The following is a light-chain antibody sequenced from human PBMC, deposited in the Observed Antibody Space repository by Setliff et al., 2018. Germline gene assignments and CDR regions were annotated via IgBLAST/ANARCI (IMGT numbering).Light chain of an antibody. V-gene: IGLV2-8*01. CDR2: EVT. CDR1: SSDVGAYNF. CDR3: SPYTGSNNLRV. J-gene: IGLJ3*02. Sequence: QSVLTQPASVSGSPGQSIAISCTGTSSDVGAYNFVSWYQQFPGKAPKRIIYEVTKRPSGVPDRFSGSKSGNTASLTVSGLQAEDEADYYCSPYTGSNNLRVFGGGTKVTVL.